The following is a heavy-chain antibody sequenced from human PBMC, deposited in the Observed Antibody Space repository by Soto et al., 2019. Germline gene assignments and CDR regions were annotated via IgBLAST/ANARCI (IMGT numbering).Heavy chain of an antibody. V-gene: IGHV3-33*01. D-gene: IGHD5-12*01. CDR3: ARDPGGGRWLFNY. CDR2: VSSDGTNK. J-gene: IGHJ4*03. Sequence: QVQLVESGGGVVQPGTSLRLSCAASGFTFTTYAMNWVRQAPGQGLEWVAMVSSDGTNKNYADSVKGRFTVSRDNSKNTVGRKRDSWRAENTVVYYCARDPGGGRWLFNYGGRGP. CDR1: GFTFTTYA.